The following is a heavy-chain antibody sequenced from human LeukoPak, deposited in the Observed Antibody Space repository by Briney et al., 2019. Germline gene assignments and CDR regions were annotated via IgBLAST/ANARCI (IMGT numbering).Heavy chain of an antibody. CDR3: ARPNHYYDSSGYFR. Sequence: GGSLRLSCAASGFTFSSYSMNWVRQAPGKGLEWVSYISSSSSTIYYADSVKGRFTISRDNAKNSLYLQMNSLRAEDTAVYYCARPNHYYDSSGYFRWGQGTLVTVSS. CDR1: GFTFSSYS. V-gene: IGHV3-48*01. D-gene: IGHD3-22*01. CDR2: ISSSSSTI. J-gene: IGHJ4*02.